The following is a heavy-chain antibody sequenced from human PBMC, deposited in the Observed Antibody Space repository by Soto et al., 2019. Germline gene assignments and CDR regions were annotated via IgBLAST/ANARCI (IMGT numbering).Heavy chain of an antibody. V-gene: IGHV3-11*01. J-gene: IGHJ4*02. CDR3: ARARGPYFSLRPVDY. Sequence: QVQLVESGGGLVEPGGSLRLSCVASGFTFSDYYMSWIRQAPGKGLEYVSYISNSGTTRYYADSGTGRFTISRDNANNALFLQLNSLRVEDTAMYYCARARGPYFSLRPVDYWGQGTLVTVSS. D-gene: IGHD4-17*01. CDR2: ISNSGTTR. CDR1: GFTFSDYY.